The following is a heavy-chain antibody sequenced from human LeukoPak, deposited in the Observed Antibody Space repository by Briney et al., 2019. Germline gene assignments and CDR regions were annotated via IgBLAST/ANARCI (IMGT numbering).Heavy chain of an antibody. CDR2: IIPIFVTA. CDR1: RGTFSSYA. D-gene: IGHD4-11*01. Sequence: SVKVSCKTSRGTFSSYAIGGVRQAPGQGLEWMGEIIPIFVTAHYAHKFPGRVSNTPDEATSTAYMELSSLRYEDTAVYYCARDQWGEYYSNYGQVNWFDPWGQGTLVIVSS. V-gene: IGHV1-69*01. CDR3: ARDQWGEYYSNYGQVNWFDP. J-gene: IGHJ5*02.